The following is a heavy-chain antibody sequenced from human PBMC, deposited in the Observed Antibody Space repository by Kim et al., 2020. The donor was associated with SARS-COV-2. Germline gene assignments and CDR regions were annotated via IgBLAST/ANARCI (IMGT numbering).Heavy chain of an antibody. J-gene: IGHJ4*02. Sequence: ASVKVSCETSGYSFSNFGMNWVRQVPGQGLEWMGRINTETGNPTYAQEFTGRFVLSLDTSVGTAYLQINSLKAEDTAVYYCARSGNIVATITHWGQGTLVTISS. D-gene: IGHD5-12*01. CDR1: GYSFSNFG. V-gene: IGHV7-4-1*02. CDR2: INTETGNP. CDR3: ARSGNIVATITH.